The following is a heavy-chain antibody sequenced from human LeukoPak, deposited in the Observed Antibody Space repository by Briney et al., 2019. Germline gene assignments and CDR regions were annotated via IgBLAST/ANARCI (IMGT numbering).Heavy chain of an antibody. J-gene: IGHJ4*02. D-gene: IGHD6-25*01. CDR2: INRDGSEK. CDR1: GFTFSDRW. CDR3: ARSDRGPEY. Sequence: PGGSLRLSCSASGFTFSDRWMNWVRQAPGKGLEWVAIINRDGSEKHYVDSVKGRFTISRDYAKNSLYLQMNSLRAEDTAVYYCARSDRGPEYWGQGTLVTVSS. V-gene: IGHV3-7*01.